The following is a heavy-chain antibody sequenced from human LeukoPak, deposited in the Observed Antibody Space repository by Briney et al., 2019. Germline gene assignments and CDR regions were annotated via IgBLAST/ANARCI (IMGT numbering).Heavy chain of an antibody. CDR2: IRYDGSNK. CDR1: GFTFSSYG. J-gene: IGHJ3*02. V-gene: IGHV3-30*02. D-gene: IGHD1-14*01. CDR3: AKDPSITKTNDAFDI. Sequence: PGGSLRLSCAASGFTFSSYGMHWVRQAPGKGLEWVAFIRYDGSNKYYADSVKGRFTISRDNSKNTLYLQMNSLRAEDTAMYYCAKDPSITKTNDAFDIWGQGTMVTVSS.